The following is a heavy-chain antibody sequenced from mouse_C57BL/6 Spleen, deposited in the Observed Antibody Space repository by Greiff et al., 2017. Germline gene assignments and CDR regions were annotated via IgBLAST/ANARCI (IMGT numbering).Heavy chain of an antibody. CDR3: ARDLGNYYFDY. V-gene: IGHV3-6*01. J-gene: IGHJ2*01. CDR2: ISYDGSN. D-gene: IGHD2-1*01. CDR1: GYSITSGYY. Sequence: DVQLQESGPGLVKPSQSLSLTCSVTGYSITSGYYWNWIRQFPGNKLEWMGYISYDGSNNYNPSLKNRISITRDTSKNQFFLKLNSVTTEDTATYYCARDLGNYYFDYWGQGTTLTVSS.